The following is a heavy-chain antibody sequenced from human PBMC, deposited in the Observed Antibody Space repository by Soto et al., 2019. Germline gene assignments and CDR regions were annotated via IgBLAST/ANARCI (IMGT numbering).Heavy chain of an antibody. D-gene: IGHD2-15*01. CDR3: AKGPVVVVAAHFDY. Sequence: HPGGSLRLSCAASGFTFSSYAMSWFRQAPGKGLEWVSAISGSGGSTYYADSVKGRFTISRDNSKNTLYLQMNSLRAEDTAVYYCAKGPVVVVAAHFDYWGQGTLVTVSS. CDR1: GFTFSSYA. CDR2: ISGSGGST. V-gene: IGHV3-23*01. J-gene: IGHJ4*02.